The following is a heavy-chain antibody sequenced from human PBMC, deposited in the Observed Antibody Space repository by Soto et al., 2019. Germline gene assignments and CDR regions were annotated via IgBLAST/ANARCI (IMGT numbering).Heavy chain of an antibody. V-gene: IGHV1-2*02. Sequence: HCVREAHGKGLRWMGWINPKSGATDYAQKFQGRVTMTREMSTNTAYLELSGLRSDDTADDTAVYYCAKSNYGGEDYFQYGLDVGGQGIPGTV. D-gene: IGHD4-17*01. J-gene: IGHJ6*02. CDR3: VYYCAKSNYGGEDYFQYGLDV. CDR2: INPKSGAT.